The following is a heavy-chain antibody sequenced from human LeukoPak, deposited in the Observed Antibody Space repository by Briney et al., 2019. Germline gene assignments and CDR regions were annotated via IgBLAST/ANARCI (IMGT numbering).Heavy chain of an antibody. D-gene: IGHD5-18*01. V-gene: IGHV3-7*01. CDR1: GFTFSSYW. J-gene: IGHJ4*02. Sequence: GGSLRLSCAASGFTFSSYWMSWVRQAPGKGLEWVANIKKDGSEKYYVDSVKGRFTISRDNAKTSLYLQMNSLGAEDTAVYYCARDLSGVTGYTYGRGIDYWGQGTLVTVSS. CDR2: IKKDGSEK. CDR3: ARDLSGVTGYTYGRGIDY.